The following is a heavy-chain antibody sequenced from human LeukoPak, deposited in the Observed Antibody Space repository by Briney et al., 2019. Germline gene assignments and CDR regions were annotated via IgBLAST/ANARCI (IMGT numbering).Heavy chain of an antibody. Sequence: GESLKISCKGSGYSFTNYWIGWVRQMPGKGPEWMGIIYPGDSDTRYSPSFQGQVTISADKSISTAYLQWSSLKASDTAMYYCARHLRLWQNWFDPWGQGTLVTVSS. D-gene: IGHD5-18*01. CDR2: IYPGDSDT. V-gene: IGHV5-51*01. CDR3: ARHLRLWQNWFDP. CDR1: GYSFTNYW. J-gene: IGHJ5*02.